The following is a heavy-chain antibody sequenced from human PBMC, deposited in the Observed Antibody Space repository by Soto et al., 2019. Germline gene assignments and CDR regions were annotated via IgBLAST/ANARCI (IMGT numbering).Heavy chain of an antibody. V-gene: IGHV4-59*12. CDR2: IYYTGST. J-gene: IGHJ5*02. CDR3: ARPYPNMDWFDP. CDR1: GGSISSYY. D-gene: IGHD2-21*01. Sequence: SETLSLTCSVSGGSISSYYWNWIRQPPGKGLEWIGYIYYTGSTNYNPSLKSRVTISVDTSKNSLYLQMNSLRAEDTAVYYCARPYPNMDWFDPWGQGTLVTVSS.